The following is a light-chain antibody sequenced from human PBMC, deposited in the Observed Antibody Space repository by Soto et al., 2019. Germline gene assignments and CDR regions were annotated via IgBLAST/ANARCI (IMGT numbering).Light chain of an antibody. V-gene: IGKV1-5*01. Sequence: DIEMTQSPSTLSASVGDRVTITCRASQSISSWLAWYQQKPGQAPKLLIYDASNLESGVPSRLRGSGSGTEFTLTISSMTPDDSATYYCQQYNNFWTFGQGTQVDI. CDR1: QSISSW. CDR2: DAS. J-gene: IGKJ1*01. CDR3: QQYNNFWT.